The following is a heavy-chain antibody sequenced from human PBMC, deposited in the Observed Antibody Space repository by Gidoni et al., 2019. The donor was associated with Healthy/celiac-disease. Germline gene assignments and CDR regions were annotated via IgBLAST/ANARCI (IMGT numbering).Heavy chain of an antibody. J-gene: IGHJ5*02. V-gene: IGHV4-39*01. CDR1: GGSISSSSYY. CDR3: ARLGIVVVPAAMRGYNWFDP. Sequence: QLQLQESGPGLVKPSETLSLTCTVSGGSISSSSYYWGWIRQPPGKGLEWIGSIYYSGSTYYNPSLKSRVTISVDTSKNQFSLKLSSVTAADTAVYYCARLGIVVVPAAMRGYNWFDPWGQGTLVTVSS. D-gene: IGHD2-2*03. CDR2: IYYSGST.